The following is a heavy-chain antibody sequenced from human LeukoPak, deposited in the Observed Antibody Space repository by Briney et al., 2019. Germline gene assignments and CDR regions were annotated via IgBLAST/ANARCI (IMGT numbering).Heavy chain of an antibody. J-gene: IGHJ3*02. D-gene: IGHD1-26*01. CDR1: GYIFTSYG. CDR3: ARDSEWELRDPDSFDI. V-gene: IGHV1-18*01. Sequence: ASVKVSCKASGYIFTSYGITWVRQAPGQGLEWMGWISAYNGKINYAQKFQGRVTMTTDTSTSTAYMDLRSLRADDTAVYYCARDSEWELRDPDSFDIWGQGTMVIVS. CDR2: ISAYNGKI.